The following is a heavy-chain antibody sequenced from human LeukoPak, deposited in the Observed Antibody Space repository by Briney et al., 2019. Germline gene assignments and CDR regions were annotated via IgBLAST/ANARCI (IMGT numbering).Heavy chain of an antibody. CDR3: AKVQYSSSWHYYYYYMDV. D-gene: IGHD6-13*01. J-gene: IGHJ6*03. Sequence: PGGSLRLSCAASGFTFSSYAMSWDRQAPGKGLEWVSAISGSGGSTYYADSVKGRFTISRDNSKNTLYLQMNSLRAEDTAVYYCAKVQYSSSWHYYYYYMDVWGKGTTVTVSS. CDR2: ISGSGGST. V-gene: IGHV3-23*01. CDR1: GFTFSSYA.